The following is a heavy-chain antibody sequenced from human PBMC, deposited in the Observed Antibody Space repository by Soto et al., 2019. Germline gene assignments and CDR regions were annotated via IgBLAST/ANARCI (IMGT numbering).Heavy chain of an antibody. CDR1: GFTFSSYG. V-gene: IGHV3-33*01. CDR2: IWYDGSNK. Sequence: QVQLVESGGGVVQPGRSLRLSCAASGFTFSSYGMHWVRQAPGKGLEWVAVIWYDGSNKYYADSVKGRFTISRDNSKNPRYVKRNSLRAEDRAVYYCARGGIAAGDYWGQGTLATVSS. D-gene: IGHD6-13*01. J-gene: IGHJ4*02. CDR3: ARGGIAAGDY.